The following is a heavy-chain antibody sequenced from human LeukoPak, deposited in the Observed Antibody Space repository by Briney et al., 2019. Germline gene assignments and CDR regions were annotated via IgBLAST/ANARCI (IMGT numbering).Heavy chain of an antibody. Sequence: GGSLRLSCAASGFMFSSYWMSWIRQAPGKGLEWVSYISSSGSTIYYADSVKGRFTISRDNAKNSLYLQMNSLRAEDTAVYYCARDQRGIYGDYVLDYWGQGTLVTVSS. J-gene: IGHJ4*02. CDR3: ARDQRGIYGDYVLDY. CDR1: GFMFSSYW. CDR2: ISSSGSTI. D-gene: IGHD4-17*01. V-gene: IGHV3-11*04.